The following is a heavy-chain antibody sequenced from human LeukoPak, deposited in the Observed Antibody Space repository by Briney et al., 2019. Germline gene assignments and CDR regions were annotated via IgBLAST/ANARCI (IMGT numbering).Heavy chain of an antibody. J-gene: IGHJ6*03. CDR2: ISYDGSNK. D-gene: IGHD1-7*01. CDR1: GFTFSSYG. Sequence: GGSLRLSCAASGFTFSSYGMHWVRQAPGKGLEWVAVISYDGSNKHYADSVKGRFTISRDNSKNTLYLQMNSLRAEDTAVYYCAREKLELPSYFYYMDVWGKGTTVTVSS. CDR3: AREKLELPSYFYYMDV. V-gene: IGHV3-30*19.